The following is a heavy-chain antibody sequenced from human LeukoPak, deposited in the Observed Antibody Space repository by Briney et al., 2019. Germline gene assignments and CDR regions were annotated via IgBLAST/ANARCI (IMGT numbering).Heavy chain of an antibody. CDR2: IGTAGDT. Sequence: GGSLRLSCAASGFTFSAYSMNWVRQAPGKGLEWVSAIGTAGDTYYPGSVKGRFTISRENAKNSLYLQMNSLRAGDTAVYYCARVYYDSSGYPFFDYWGQGTLVTVSP. V-gene: IGHV3-13*01. CDR1: GFTFSAYS. J-gene: IGHJ4*02. CDR3: ARVYYDSSGYPFFDY. D-gene: IGHD3-22*01.